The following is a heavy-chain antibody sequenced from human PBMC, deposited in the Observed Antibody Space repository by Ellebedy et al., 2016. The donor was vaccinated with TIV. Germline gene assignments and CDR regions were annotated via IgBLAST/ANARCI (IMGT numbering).Heavy chain of an antibody. CDR1: GFTFSSYA. J-gene: IGHJ4*02. V-gene: IGHV3-30-3*02. CDR2: ISYDGSNK. Sequence: GESLKISXAASGFTFSSYAMSWVRQAPGKGLEWVAVISYDGSNKYYADSVKGRFTISRDNSKNTLYLQMNSLRAEDTAVYYCASVFGDYEDYWGQGTLVTVSS. D-gene: IGHD4-17*01. CDR3: ASVFGDYEDY.